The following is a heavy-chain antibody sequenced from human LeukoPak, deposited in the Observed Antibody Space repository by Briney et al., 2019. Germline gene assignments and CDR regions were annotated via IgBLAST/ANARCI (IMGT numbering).Heavy chain of an antibody. CDR3: ARDLSLWLRPTQSFDP. Sequence: PSETLSLTCTVSGYSISSGYYWGWIRQPPGKGPEWIGSIYHSGSTYYNPSLKSRVTISVDTSKNQFSLKLSSVTAADTAVYYCARDLSLWLRPTQSFDPWGQGTLVTVSS. V-gene: IGHV4-38-2*02. CDR1: GYSISSGYY. CDR2: IYHSGST. J-gene: IGHJ5*02. D-gene: IGHD5-18*01.